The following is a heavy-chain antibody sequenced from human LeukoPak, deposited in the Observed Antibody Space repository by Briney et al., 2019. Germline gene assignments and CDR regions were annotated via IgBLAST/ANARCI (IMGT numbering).Heavy chain of an antibody. CDR1: GGSFSGYY. CDR2: INHSGST. V-gene: IGHV4-34*01. CDR3: ARGSSGSYRGSDY. D-gene: IGHD3-10*01. Sequence: SETLSLTCAVYGGSFSGYYWSWIRQPPGKGLEWIGEINHSGSTNYNPSLKSRVTISVDTSKNQFSLKLSSVTAADTAVYYCARGSSGSYRGSDYWGQGTLVTVSS. J-gene: IGHJ4*02.